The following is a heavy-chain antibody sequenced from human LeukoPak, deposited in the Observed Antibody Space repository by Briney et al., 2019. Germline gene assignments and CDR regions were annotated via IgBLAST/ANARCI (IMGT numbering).Heavy chain of an antibody. Sequence: SETLSLTCTVSGGSISSSSYYWGWIRQPPGKGLEWIGSIYYSGSTYYNPSLKSRVTISVDTSKNQFSLKLSSVTAADTAVYYCARHLNNYGDYHFGYNYWGQGPLVTVSS. J-gene: IGHJ4*02. D-gene: IGHD4-17*01. V-gene: IGHV4-39*01. CDR1: GGSISSSSYY. CDR2: IYYSGST. CDR3: ARHLNNYGDYHFGYNY.